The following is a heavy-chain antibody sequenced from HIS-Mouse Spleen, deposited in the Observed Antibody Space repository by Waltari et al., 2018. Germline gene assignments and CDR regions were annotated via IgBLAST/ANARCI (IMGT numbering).Heavy chain of an antibody. V-gene: IGHV3-30*18. CDR2: ISYDGSNK. J-gene: IGHJ4*02. CDR1: GFTFSSYG. Sequence: QVQLVESGGGVVQPGRSLRFSCAASGFTFSSYGMHWVRQAPGKGLGWVAVISYDGSNKYYADSVKGRFTISRDNSKNTLYLQMNSLRAEDTAVYYCAKDKHHAFDYWGQGTLVTVSS. CDR3: AKDKHHAFDY.